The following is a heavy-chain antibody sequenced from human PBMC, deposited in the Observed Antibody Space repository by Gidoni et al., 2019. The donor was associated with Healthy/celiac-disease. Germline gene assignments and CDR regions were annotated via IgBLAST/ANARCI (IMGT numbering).Heavy chain of an antibody. Sequence: QVQLQQWGAGLLKPSETLSLTCAVYGGSFSGYYWSWIRQPPGKGLEWIGEINHSGSTNYNPSLKSRVTISVDTSKNQFSLKLSSVTAADTAVYYCARRYYGSGSRRFDPWGQGTLVTVSS. CDR3: ARRYYGSGSRRFDP. V-gene: IGHV4-34*01. CDR2: INHSGST. J-gene: IGHJ5*02. D-gene: IGHD3-10*01. CDR1: GGSFSGYY.